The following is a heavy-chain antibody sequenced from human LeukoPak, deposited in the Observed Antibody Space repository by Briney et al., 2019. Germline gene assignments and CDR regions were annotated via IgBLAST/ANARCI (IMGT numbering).Heavy chain of an antibody. V-gene: IGHV3-48*01. CDR1: GFTFTIFC. CDR2: IDARSGIT. Sequence: GGSLRLSCAASGFTFTIFCLNWVRQAPGKVPEWVSYIDARSGITYYADSVQGRFTISRDNAQESVFLQMNSLRADDTAVYYCARTYDFGRGPPGDAFDNWGPGTLVTVSS. CDR3: ARTYDFGRGPPGDAFDN. J-gene: IGHJ3*02. D-gene: IGHD3-3*01.